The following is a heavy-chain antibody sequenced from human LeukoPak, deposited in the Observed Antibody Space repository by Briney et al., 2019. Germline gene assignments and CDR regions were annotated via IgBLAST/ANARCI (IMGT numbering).Heavy chain of an antibody. J-gene: IGHJ5*02. D-gene: IGHD4-17*01. Sequence: ASVKVSCKASGYTFTSYGISWVRQAPGQGLEWMGWISAYNGNTNYAQKLQGRVTMTTDTSTSTAYMELRSLRSDDTAVYYCARGRDDYGDYENNWFDPWGRGTLVTVSS. CDR1: GYTFTSYG. CDR3: ARGRDDYGDYENNWFDP. CDR2: ISAYNGNT. V-gene: IGHV1-18*01.